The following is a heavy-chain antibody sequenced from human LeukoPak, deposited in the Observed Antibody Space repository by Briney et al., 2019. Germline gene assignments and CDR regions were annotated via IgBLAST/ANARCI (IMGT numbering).Heavy chain of an antibody. J-gene: IGHJ6*03. D-gene: IGHD5-12*01. V-gene: IGHV1-69*15. CDR2: IIPIFGTA. CDR1: GGTFSSYA. Sequence: GSSVKVSCKASGGTFSSYAISWVRQAPGQGLEWMGRIIPIFGTANYAQKFQGRVTITADESTSTAYMELSSLRSEDTAVYYCATRRDIVATIGYYYYYMDVWGKGTTVTVSS. CDR3: ATRRDIVATIGYYYYYMDV.